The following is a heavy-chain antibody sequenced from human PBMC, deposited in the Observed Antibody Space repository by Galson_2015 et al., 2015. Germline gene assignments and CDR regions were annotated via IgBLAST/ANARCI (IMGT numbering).Heavy chain of an antibody. CDR1: GFTFSSYA. CDR2: ISGTSGST. V-gene: IGHV3-23*01. J-gene: IGHJ4*02. CDR3: ARLPGIAAAGTRLYFDY. Sequence: SLRLSCAASGFTFSSYAMSWVRQAPAQGLEWVSAISGTSGSTYYADSVKGRFTTSRDNSKNTLYLQVSSLRANDTAVYYCARLPGIAAAGTRLYFDYWGQGTQMTVSS. D-gene: IGHD6-13*01.